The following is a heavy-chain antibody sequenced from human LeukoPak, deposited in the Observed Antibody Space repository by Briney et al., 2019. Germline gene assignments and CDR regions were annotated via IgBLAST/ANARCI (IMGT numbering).Heavy chain of an antibody. CDR2: IYYSGST. J-gene: IGHJ4*02. Sequence: TSETLSLACTVSGGSISSGGYYWSWIRLHPGKGLEWIGYIYYSGSTYYNPSLKSRVTISVDTSKNQFSLKLSSVTAADTAVYYCARDRGPYSGYDSYYFDYWGQGTLVTVSS. CDR3: ARDRGPYSGYDSYYFDY. CDR1: GGSISSGGYY. D-gene: IGHD5-12*01. V-gene: IGHV4-31*03.